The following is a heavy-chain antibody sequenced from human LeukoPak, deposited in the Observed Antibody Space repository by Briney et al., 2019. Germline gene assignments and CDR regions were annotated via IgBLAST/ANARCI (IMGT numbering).Heavy chain of an antibody. CDR1: GFTFSTFS. J-gene: IGHJ4*02. D-gene: IGHD6-13*01. V-gene: IGHV3-21*01. CDR3: ARVGKSSSWYFIDY. CDR2: ISISSTDYI. Sequence: GGSLRLSCGASGFTFSTFSMTWVRQAPGKGLEWVSSISISSTDYIYYADSVKGRFTISRDNAKNSLYLQMNSLRAEDTAVYYCARVGKSSSWYFIDYSGQGTLVTVSS.